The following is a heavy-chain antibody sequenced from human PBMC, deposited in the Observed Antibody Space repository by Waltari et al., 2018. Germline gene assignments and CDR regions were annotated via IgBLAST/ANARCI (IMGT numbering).Heavy chain of an antibody. Sequence: EVQLVQSAAEMKKPGESLRISCQGSGYIFTGYWIAWVRQMPGKGLEWMGIIYPGDSNTKYSPSFQGQVTISIDKSISTAYLQWSSLRASDTAIYYCVRQNSRYSGSLRYWGQGTLVTVSS. CDR2: IYPGDSNT. V-gene: IGHV5-51*01. D-gene: IGHD1-26*01. CDR3: VRQNSRYSGSLRY. J-gene: IGHJ4*02. CDR1: GYIFTGYW.